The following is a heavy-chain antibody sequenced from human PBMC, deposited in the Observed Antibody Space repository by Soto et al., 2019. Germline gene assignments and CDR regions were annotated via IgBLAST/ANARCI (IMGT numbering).Heavy chain of an antibody. CDR2: INPNSGGT. D-gene: IGHD1-26*01. J-gene: IGHJ6*02. CDR3: ARVAIVEPPYYYYYGMDV. CDR1: GYTFTGYY. Sequence: ASVKVSCKASGYTFTGYYMHWVRQAPGQGLEWTGWINPNSGGTNYAQKFQGRVTMTRDTSISTAYMELSRLRSDDTAVYYCARVAIVEPPYYYYYGMDVWGQGTTVTVSS. V-gene: IGHV1-2*02.